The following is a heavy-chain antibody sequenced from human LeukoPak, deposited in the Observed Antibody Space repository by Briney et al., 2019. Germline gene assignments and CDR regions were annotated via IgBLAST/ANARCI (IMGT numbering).Heavy chain of an antibody. Sequence: SETLSLTCTVSGGSISSYYWSWLRQPPGKGLEWIGYIYYSGSTNYNPSLKSRVTISVDTSKNQFSLKLSSATAADTAVYYCARQVKTYYGSGSFDYWGQGTLVTVSS. J-gene: IGHJ4*02. V-gene: IGHV4-59*08. CDR1: GGSISSYY. CDR3: ARQVKTYYGSGSFDY. D-gene: IGHD3-10*01. CDR2: IYYSGST.